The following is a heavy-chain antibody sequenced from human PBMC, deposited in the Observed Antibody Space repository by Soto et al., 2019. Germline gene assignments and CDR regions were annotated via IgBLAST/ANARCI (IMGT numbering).Heavy chain of an antibody. CDR1: GYSFTNYW. V-gene: IGHV5-51*01. J-gene: IGHJ4*02. CDR3: ARQGYCSSTACYTVDY. Sequence: GESLKISCKGSGYSFTNYWIGWVRQMPGKGLEWMGIIYPGDSNTRYSPSFQGQVTISADKSISTAYLQWSSLKASDTAMYYCARQGYCSSTACYTVDYWGQGTLVTVSS. CDR2: IYPGDSNT. D-gene: IGHD2-2*02.